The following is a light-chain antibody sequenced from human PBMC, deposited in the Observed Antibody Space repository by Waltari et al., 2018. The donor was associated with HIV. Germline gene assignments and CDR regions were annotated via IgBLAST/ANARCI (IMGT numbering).Light chain of an antibody. CDR2: DVK. J-gene: IGLJ1*01. Sequence: QSALTQPPSVSGSPGQSVTISCTGTTTDVGYYNYVSWYQQYPAKAPKLLIFDVKQRPSGVPERFSGSKSGNTASLTISGLQTADEADYFCCAYAAGHVSYVFGNGTAVAVL. CDR1: TTDVGYYNY. CDR3: CAYAAGHVSYV. V-gene: IGLV2-11*01.